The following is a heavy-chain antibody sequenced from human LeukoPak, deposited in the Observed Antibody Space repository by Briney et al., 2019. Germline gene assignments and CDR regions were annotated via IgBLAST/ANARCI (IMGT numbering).Heavy chain of an antibody. CDR1: GGSFSGYY. CDR2: IYYSESG. V-gene: IGHV4-34*01. D-gene: IGHD6-13*01. CDR3: ARQPWIAAPGGGYYFDY. J-gene: IGHJ4*02. Sequence: SETLSLACAVYGGSFSGYYWAWIRQPPGQGLEWIGNIYYSESGYSSPSLKSRVTISVDTSKNRFSLKLSSMTAADTAMYFCARQPWIAAPGGGYYFDYWGQGILVTVSS.